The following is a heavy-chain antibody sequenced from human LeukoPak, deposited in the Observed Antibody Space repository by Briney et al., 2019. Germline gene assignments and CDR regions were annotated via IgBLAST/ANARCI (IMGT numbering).Heavy chain of an antibody. CDR2: INSDGSST. CDR1: RFTFSSYS. J-gene: IGHJ6*03. Sequence: GGSLRLSCAASRFTFSSYSMNWVRQAPGKGLVWVSRINSDGSSTNYADSVKGRFTISRDNAKNTLYLQMNSLRAEDTAVYYCARKSYYMDVWGKGTTVTISS. CDR3: ARKSYYMDV. V-gene: IGHV3-74*01.